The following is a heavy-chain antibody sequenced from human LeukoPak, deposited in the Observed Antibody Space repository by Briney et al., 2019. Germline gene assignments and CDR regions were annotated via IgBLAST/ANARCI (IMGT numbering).Heavy chain of an antibody. D-gene: IGHD3-10*01. CDR2: ISGSGGST. CDR1: GFTFSSYA. J-gene: IGHJ5*02. Sequence: GSLRLSCAASGFTFSSYAMSWVRQAPGKGLEWVSAISGSGGSTYYADSVKGRFTISRDNSKNTLYLQMNSLRAEDTAVYYCAKDQGRANWFDPWGQGTLVTVSS. CDR3: AKDQGRANWFDP. V-gene: IGHV3-23*01.